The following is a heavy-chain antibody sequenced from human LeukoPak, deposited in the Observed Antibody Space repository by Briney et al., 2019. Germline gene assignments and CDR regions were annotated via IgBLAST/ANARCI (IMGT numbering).Heavy chain of an antibody. Sequence: SETLSLTCTVSGGSISSYYWSWIRQPPGKGLEWIGYIYYSGSTNYNPSLKSRVTISVDTSKNQFSLKLSSVTAADTAVYYCAREYSSSSGYYYYYYMDVWGKGTTATVSS. CDR2: IYYSGST. D-gene: IGHD6-6*01. V-gene: IGHV4-59*01. J-gene: IGHJ6*03. CDR1: GGSISSYY. CDR3: AREYSSSSGYYYYYYMDV.